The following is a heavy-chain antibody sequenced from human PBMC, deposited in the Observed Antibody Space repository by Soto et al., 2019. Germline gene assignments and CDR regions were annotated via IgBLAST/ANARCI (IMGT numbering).Heavy chain of an antibody. CDR3: VRDGAVAGNINFDF. D-gene: IGHD6-19*01. V-gene: IGHV1-3*01. Sequence: ASVKVSCKASGYTFTSYGISWVRQAPGQSLEWMGWINAGDGNTKYSRNFQGRVTIARATSASTAYMELSSLRSEDTAVYYCVRDGAVAGNINFDFWGQGTLVTV. CDR2: INAGDGNT. J-gene: IGHJ4*02. CDR1: GYTFTSYG.